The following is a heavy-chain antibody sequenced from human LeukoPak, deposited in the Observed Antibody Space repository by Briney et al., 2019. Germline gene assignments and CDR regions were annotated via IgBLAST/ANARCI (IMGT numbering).Heavy chain of an antibody. CDR1: GDSISTYY. J-gene: IGHJ4*02. Sequence: SETLSLTCIVSGDSISTYYWSWVRQPPGKGLEWIGYVSYSGGTNYNPSLKSRLTISVDTSKNQFSMKLSSVTAADTAVYYCARGDNDLTTDYWGQGTLVTVSS. V-gene: IGHV4-59*01. CDR3: ARGDNDLTTDY. CDR2: VSYSGGT. D-gene: IGHD4-11*01.